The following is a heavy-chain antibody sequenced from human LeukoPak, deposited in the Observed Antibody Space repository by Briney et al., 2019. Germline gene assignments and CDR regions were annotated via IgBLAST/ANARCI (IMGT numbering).Heavy chain of an antibody. D-gene: IGHD2-2*01. Sequence: ASVKVSCKASGGTFSSYAISWVRQAPGQGFEWMGGIIPIFGTANYAQKFQGRVTITTDESTSTAYMELSSLRSEDTAVYYCARVVVVPAAKGGYYFDYWGQGTLVTVSS. CDR1: GGTFSSYA. CDR3: ARVVVVPAAKGGYYFDY. J-gene: IGHJ4*02. CDR2: IIPIFGTA. V-gene: IGHV1-69*05.